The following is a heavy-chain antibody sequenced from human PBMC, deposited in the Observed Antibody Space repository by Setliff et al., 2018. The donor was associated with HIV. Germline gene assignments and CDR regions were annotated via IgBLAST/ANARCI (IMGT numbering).Heavy chain of an antibody. CDR3: ARTTVRDFGLVITNFDQ. D-gene: IGHD3-3*01. J-gene: IGHJ4*02. V-gene: IGHV4-59*11. CDR2: IDHSETT. Sequence: PSETLSLTCTVSGGSINGHSGSWIRQPPGKVLEWIGYIDHSETTNYNPSLKSRLTISIDTSKTQFSLNLSSVTAADTAVYYCARTTVRDFGLVITNFDQWGLGTLVTVSS. CDR1: GGSINGHS.